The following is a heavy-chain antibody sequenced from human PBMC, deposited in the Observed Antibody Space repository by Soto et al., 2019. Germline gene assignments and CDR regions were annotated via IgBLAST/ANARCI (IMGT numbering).Heavy chain of an antibody. CDR3: ANDNGAIGALDF. D-gene: IGHD2-21*01. V-gene: IGHV3-33*06. J-gene: IGHJ3*01. CDR1: GFTFSSYD. Sequence: QVELVESGGGGVQPGRSLRLSCAASGFTFSSYDMHWVRQAPGKGLEWVALISLDGSKKSYATSAKGRTTISRDNSKNTVSLQMDGLTTEDTAVYYCANDNGAIGALDFWGQGTMVTVSS. CDR2: ISLDGSKK.